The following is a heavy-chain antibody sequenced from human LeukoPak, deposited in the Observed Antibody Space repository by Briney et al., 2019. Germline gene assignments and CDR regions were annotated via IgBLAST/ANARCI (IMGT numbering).Heavy chain of an antibody. CDR2: INHSGST. CDR1: GGSFSGHY. Sequence: SETLSLTCAVYGGSFSGHYWSWIRQPPGKGLEWIGEINHSGSTNYNPSLKSRVTISVDTSKNQFSLKLSSVTAADTAVYYCARSVGYMDVWGQGTTVTVSS. D-gene: IGHD3-16*01. V-gene: IGHV4-34*01. CDR3: ARSVGYMDV. J-gene: IGHJ6*02.